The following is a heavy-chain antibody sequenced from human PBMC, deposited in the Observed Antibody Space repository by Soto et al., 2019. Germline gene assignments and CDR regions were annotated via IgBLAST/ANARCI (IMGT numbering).Heavy chain of an antibody. J-gene: IGHJ4*02. CDR1: GFTFSDYA. Sequence: GSLRLSCAASGFTFSDYAMHWVRQAPGKGLEWVAVISYDGSNKYYADSVKGRFTISRDNSKNTLYLQMNSLRAEDTAVYYCARERSSSWPDFDYWGQGTLVTVSS. V-gene: IGHV3-30-3*01. D-gene: IGHD6-13*01. CDR3: ARERSSSWPDFDY. CDR2: ISYDGSNK.